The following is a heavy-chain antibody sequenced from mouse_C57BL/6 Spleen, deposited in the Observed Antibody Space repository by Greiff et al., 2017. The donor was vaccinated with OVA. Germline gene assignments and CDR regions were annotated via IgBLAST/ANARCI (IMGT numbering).Heavy chain of an antibody. CDR3: ARRGSSYYAMDY. Sequence: VQLQQSGAELVKPGASVKLSCKASGYTFTSYWMHWVKQRPGQGLEWIGMIHPNSGSTNYNEKFKSKATLTVDKSSSTAYMQLSSLTSEDSAVYYCARRGSSYYAMDYWGQGTSVTVSS. CDR1: GYTFTSYW. D-gene: IGHD1-1*01. CDR2: IHPNSGST. J-gene: IGHJ4*01. V-gene: IGHV1-64*01.